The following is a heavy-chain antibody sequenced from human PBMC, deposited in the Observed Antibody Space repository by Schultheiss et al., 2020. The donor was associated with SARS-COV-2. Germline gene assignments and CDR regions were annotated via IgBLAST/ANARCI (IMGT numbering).Heavy chain of an antibody. CDR1: GFTFDDYA. V-gene: IGHV3-23*03. CDR2: IYSGGST. D-gene: IGHD2-2*01. Sequence: GGSLRLSCAASGFTFDDYAMHWVRQAPGKGLEWVSVIYSGGSTYYADSVKGRFTISRDNSKNTLYLQMSSLRAEDTAVYYCAKFGPRGVVPAAMPGGYFDYWGQGTLVTVSS. CDR3: AKFGPRGVVPAAMPGGYFDY. J-gene: IGHJ4*02.